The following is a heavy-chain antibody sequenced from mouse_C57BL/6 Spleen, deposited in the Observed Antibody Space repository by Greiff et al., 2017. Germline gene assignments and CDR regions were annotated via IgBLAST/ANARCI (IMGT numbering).Heavy chain of an antibody. V-gene: IGHV1-62-2*01. CDR1: GYTFTEYT. CDR2: FYPGRGSI. J-gene: IGHJ3*01. D-gene: IGHD1-1*01. CDR3: ARHEDSVITKVVESYDGFAY. Sequence: QVQLQQSGAELVKPGASVKLSCKASGYTFTEYTIHWVKQRSGQGLEWIGWFYPGRGSIKYNEKFKDKATLTADKSSSTVYMELSRLTSEDSAVYFCARHEDSVITKVVESYDGFAYWGQGTLVTVSA.